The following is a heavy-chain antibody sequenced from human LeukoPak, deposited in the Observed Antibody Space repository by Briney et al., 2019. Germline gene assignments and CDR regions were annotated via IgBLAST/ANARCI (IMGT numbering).Heavy chain of an antibody. J-gene: IGHJ3*02. CDR1: GFTFSTHA. CDR2: IWYDGSIK. CDR3: ARAVGPFDI. Sequence: GGSLRLSCAASGFTFSTHAMHWVRQAPGKGLEWVAVIWYDGSIKYYADSVKGRFTISRDNSKNTLYLQMNSLRAEDTAVYYCARAVGPFDIWGQGTIVIVSS. V-gene: IGHV3-33*01.